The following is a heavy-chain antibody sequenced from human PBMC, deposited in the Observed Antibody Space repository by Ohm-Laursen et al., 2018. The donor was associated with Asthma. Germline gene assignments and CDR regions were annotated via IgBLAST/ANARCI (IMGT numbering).Heavy chain of an antibody. Sequence: SLRLSCSAFGFTFRNHWMSWIRQAPGKGLEWVAEITDGGSTTYYVDSVKGRFTISRDNAKNLVFLQMNSLRAEDTAVYYCASVAAGWGQGTRVTVSS. J-gene: IGHJ4*02. CDR2: ITDGGSTT. D-gene: IGHD6-19*01. V-gene: IGHV3-7*01. CDR3: ASVAAG. CDR1: GFTFRNHW.